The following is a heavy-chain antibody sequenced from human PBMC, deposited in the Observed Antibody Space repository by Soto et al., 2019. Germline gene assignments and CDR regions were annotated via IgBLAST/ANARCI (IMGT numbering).Heavy chain of an antibody. J-gene: IGHJ6*02. D-gene: IGHD4-4*01. Sequence: QVQLVESGGGVVQPGRSLRLSCAASGFTFSSYGMHWVRQAPGKGLEWVAVISYDGSNKYYADSVKGRFTISRDNSKNTLYLQMNSLRAEATAAYYCATRDVTTSYGMDVWGQGTTVNVSS. CDR3: ATRDVTTSYGMDV. CDR2: ISYDGSNK. V-gene: IGHV3-30*03. CDR1: GFTFSSYG.